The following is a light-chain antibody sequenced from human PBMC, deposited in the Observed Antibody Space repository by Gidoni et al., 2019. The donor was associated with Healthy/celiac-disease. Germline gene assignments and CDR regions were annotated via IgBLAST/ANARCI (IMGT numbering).Light chain of an antibody. CDR3: SSNTSSSTLVV. Sequence: ASVPGSPGPSFTISCTGTSSDVGGYNHVSWYQQHPGKAPKLIIYDVSYRPSGVSNRFSRAKSGNTASLTIPGLQAEDEADYCCSSNTSSSTLVVFGGGTKLTVL. CDR2: DVS. J-gene: IGLJ2*01. CDR1: SSDVGGYNH. V-gene: IGLV2-14*01.